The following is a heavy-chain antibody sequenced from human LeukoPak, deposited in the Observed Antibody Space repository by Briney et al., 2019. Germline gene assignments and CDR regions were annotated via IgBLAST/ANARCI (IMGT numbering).Heavy chain of an antibody. CDR3: ARRESTTMVRGGVDY. J-gene: IGHJ4*02. D-gene: IGHD3-10*01. Sequence: GGSLRLSCAASGFTFTKYSMHWVRQTPGKGLEWFWYISSGSTTIYYTDSVKGRFTISRHNANKSLYLQMNSLRAEDTAVYYCARRESTTMVRGGVDYWGQGTLVTVSS. V-gene: IGHV3-48*01. CDR2: ISSGSTTI. CDR1: GFTFTKYS.